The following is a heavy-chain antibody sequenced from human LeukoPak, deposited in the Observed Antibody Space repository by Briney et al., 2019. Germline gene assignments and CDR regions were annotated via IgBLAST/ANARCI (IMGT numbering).Heavy chain of an antibody. CDR2: IKQDGSDK. CDR1: GFTFSSYW. J-gene: IGHJ4*02. V-gene: IGHV3-7*01. Sequence: GGCVRLSCAASGFTFSSYWMSWVRQAPGKGLEWVANIKQDGSDKYYVDSVKGRFTISRDNAKNSLYLQMNSLRAEDTAVYYCARDLVAGYYKLFDYWGQGNLFTVSS. D-gene: IGHD3-9*01. CDR3: ARDLVAGYYKLFDY.